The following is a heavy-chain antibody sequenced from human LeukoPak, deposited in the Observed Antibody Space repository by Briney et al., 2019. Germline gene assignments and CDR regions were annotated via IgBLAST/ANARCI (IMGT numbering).Heavy chain of an antibody. CDR1: GYTFTNYY. J-gene: IGHJ3*02. V-gene: IGHV1-2*02. Sequence: GASVKVSCKASGYTFTNYYMHWVRQAPGQGLEWMGWIDPNTGDTNYSQNIQGRATMTRDTSINTAHMEFTSLGSDDTAVYYCARGRTMDGSTPPFEIWGQGTMVTVSS. D-gene: IGHD4/OR15-4a*01. CDR2: IDPNTGDT. CDR3: ARGRTMDGSTPPFEI.